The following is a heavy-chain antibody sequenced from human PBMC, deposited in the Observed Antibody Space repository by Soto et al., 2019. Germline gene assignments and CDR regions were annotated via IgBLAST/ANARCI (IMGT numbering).Heavy chain of an antibody. J-gene: IGHJ5*02. V-gene: IGHV4-39*01. CDR3: ARQVDTAMINWFDP. CDR2: IYYSGST. D-gene: IGHD5-18*01. CDR1: GGSISSSSYY. Sequence: QLQLQESGPGLVKPSETLSLTCTVSGGSISSSSYYWGWIRQPPGKGLEWTGSIYYSGSTYYNPSLKSRVTISVDTSKNQFSLKLSSVTAADTAVYYCARQVDTAMINWFDPWGQGTLVTVSS.